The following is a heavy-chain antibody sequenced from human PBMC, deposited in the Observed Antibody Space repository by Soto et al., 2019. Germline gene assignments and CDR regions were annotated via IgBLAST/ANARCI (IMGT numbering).Heavy chain of an antibody. CDR1: GGSISSSSYY. D-gene: IGHD3-22*01. Sequence: SETLSLTCTVSGGSISSSSYYWGWIRQPPGKGLEWIGSIYYSGSTYYNPSLKSRVTISVDTSKNQFSLKLSSVTAADTAVYYCAAYYYESWDYYYGMDVWGQGTTVTVSS. J-gene: IGHJ6*02. V-gene: IGHV4-39*01. CDR2: IYYSGST. CDR3: AAYYYESWDYYYGMDV.